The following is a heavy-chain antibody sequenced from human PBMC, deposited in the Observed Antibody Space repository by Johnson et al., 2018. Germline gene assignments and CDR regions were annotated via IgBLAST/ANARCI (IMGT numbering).Heavy chain of an antibody. J-gene: IGHJ3*02. Sequence: QVQLVQSGGGVVQPGRSLRLSCVASGFTFSNYAMHWVRQAPGKGPEWVAVIWYDGTNKYYADSVKGRFTISRADSKNTLYLQMNSLRAEDTAVYYCARVGATTRAFDSWGQGTMVTVSS. D-gene: IGHD1-26*01. CDR3: ARVGATTRAFDS. CDR2: IWYDGTNK. CDR1: GFTFSNYA. V-gene: IGHV3-33*01.